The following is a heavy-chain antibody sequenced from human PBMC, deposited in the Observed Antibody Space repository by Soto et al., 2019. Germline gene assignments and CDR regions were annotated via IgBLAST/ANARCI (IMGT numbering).Heavy chain of an antibody. V-gene: IGHV4-34*01. D-gene: IGHD1-7*01. Sequence: SETLSLTCAVYGGSFSGYYWSWIRQPPGKGLEWIGEINHSGSTNYNPSLKSRVTISVDTSKNQFSLKLSSVTAADTAVYYCASPPKRGGTRYLDYWGQGTLVTVSS. CDR2: INHSGST. CDR1: GGSFSGYY. J-gene: IGHJ4*02. CDR3: ASPPKRGGTRYLDY.